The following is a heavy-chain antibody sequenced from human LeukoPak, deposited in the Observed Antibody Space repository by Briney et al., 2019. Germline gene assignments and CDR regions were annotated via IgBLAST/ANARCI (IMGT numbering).Heavy chain of an antibody. Sequence: PSETLSLTCTVSGGSISSGGYYWSWIRQHPGKGLEWIGYIYYSGSTYYNPSLKSRVTISVDTSKNQFSLKLSSVTAAGTAVYYCARGDYGGNSFDYWGQGTLVTVSS. J-gene: IGHJ4*02. V-gene: IGHV4-31*03. CDR3: ARGDYGGNSFDY. CDR2: IYYSGST. D-gene: IGHD4-23*01. CDR1: GGSISSGGYY.